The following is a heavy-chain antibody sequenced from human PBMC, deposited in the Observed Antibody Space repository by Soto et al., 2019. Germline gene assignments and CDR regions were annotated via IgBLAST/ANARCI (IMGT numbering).Heavy chain of an antibody. D-gene: IGHD4-4*01. CDR3: ARGPMTTVTSGAFDI. J-gene: IGHJ3*02. Sequence: QLPLQESGSGLVKPSQTLSLTCAVSGGSISSGGYSWSWIRQPPGKSLEWIGYIYHSGSTYYNPCLNSRVTISVDRSKNQFSLKLSSVTAADTAVYYCARGPMTTVTSGAFDIWGQGTMVTVSS. V-gene: IGHV4-30-2*01. CDR1: GGSISSGGYS. CDR2: IYHSGST.